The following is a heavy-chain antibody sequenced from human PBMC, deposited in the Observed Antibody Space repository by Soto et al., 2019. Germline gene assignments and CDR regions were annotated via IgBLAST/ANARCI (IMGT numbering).Heavy chain of an antibody. Sequence: QVTLKESGPVLVKPTETLTLTCTVSGFSLSNARMGVSWIRQPPGKALEWLAHIFSNDEKSYSTSLKSRLTISKDTSKSQLVLTMTNMDPVDTATYYCARFYRITMIGARAFDIWGQGTMVTVSS. V-gene: IGHV2-26*01. CDR2: IFSNDEK. CDR3: ARFYRITMIGARAFDI. CDR1: GFSLSNARMG. D-gene: IGHD3-22*01. J-gene: IGHJ3*02.